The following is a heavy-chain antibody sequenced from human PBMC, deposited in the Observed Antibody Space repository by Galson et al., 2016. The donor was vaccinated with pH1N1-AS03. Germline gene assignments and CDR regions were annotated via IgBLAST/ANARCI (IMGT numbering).Heavy chain of an antibody. CDR3: VRESEISGVVFFNY. CDR2: ISAYYGDT. CDR1: GYTFTTYG. D-gene: IGHD3-3*01. V-gene: IGHV1-18*01. Sequence: SVKVSCKALGYTFTTYGISWVRQAPGQGLEWMGWISAYYGDTHFAHKFQERVTLTRDTSTATAYMELRNLRSDDTAVYYCVRESEISGVVFFNYWGQGTLVTVSS. J-gene: IGHJ4*02.